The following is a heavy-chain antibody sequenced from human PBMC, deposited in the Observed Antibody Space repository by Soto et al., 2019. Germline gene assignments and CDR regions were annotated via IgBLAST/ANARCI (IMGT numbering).Heavy chain of an antibody. D-gene: IGHD6-19*01. CDR1: GYTFTSYY. CDR3: ARDAQPKGVAADGASDY. V-gene: IGHV1-46*01. Sequence: ASVKVACKASGYTFTSYYIHWVRQAPGQGLEWMGIINPSGGGTSYAQKFQGRVTMTRDTSTSTVYMELSSLRSDDTGVYYCARDAQPKGVAADGASDYWGQGTLVTVSS. J-gene: IGHJ4*02. CDR2: INPSGGGT.